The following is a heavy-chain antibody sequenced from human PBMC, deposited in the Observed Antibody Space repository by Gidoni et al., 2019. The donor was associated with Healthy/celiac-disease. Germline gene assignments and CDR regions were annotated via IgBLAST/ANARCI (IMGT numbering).Heavy chain of an antibody. CDR3: AKDTRHSSGWIDY. D-gene: IGHD6-19*01. Sequence: EVQLVESGGGLVQPGRSLRLSCAASGFTFDDYAMHWVRQAPGKGLEWVSGISWNSGSIGYADSVKGRFTISRDNAKNSLYLQMNSLRAEDTALYYCAKDTRHSSGWIDYWGQGTLVTVSS. V-gene: IGHV3-9*01. CDR1: GFTFDDYA. J-gene: IGHJ4*02. CDR2: ISWNSGSI.